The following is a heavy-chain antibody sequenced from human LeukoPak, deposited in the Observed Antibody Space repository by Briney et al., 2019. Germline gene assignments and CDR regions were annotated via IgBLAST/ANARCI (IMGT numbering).Heavy chain of an antibody. V-gene: IGHV4-34*01. J-gene: IGHJ3*02. CDR2: INHSGST. D-gene: IGHD5-18*01. CDR1: GGSFSGYY. Sequence: PSETLSLTCAVYGGSFSGYYWSWIRQPPGKGLEWIGEINHSGSTNYNPSLKSRVTISVDTSKNQFSLKLSSETAADTAAYYCARIFPPPPRRRIQLWLRAFDIWGQGTMVTVSS. CDR3: ARIFPPPPRRRIQLWLRAFDI.